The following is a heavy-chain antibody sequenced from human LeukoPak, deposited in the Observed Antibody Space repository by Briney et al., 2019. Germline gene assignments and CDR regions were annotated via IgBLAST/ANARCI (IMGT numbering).Heavy chain of an antibody. Sequence: GVSLRLSCAASGFSFSSYWMTWVRQAPGRGLEWVANIKEDGSEKYYVDSVKGRFTVSRDNTKKLVYLQMNNLRAEDTAVYYCARVAPFDYWGQGTLVTAST. CDR3: ARVAPFDY. CDR2: IKEDGSEK. D-gene: IGHD3-3*02. CDR1: GFSFSSYW. J-gene: IGHJ4*02. V-gene: IGHV3-7*05.